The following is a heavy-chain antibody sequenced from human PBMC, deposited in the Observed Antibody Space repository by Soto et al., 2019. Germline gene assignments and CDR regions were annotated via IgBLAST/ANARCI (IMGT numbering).Heavy chain of an antibody. CDR1: GFTFTDYA. V-gene: IGHV3-23*01. CDR3: ARGSSGYISSWYYFDY. D-gene: IGHD6-13*01. CDR2: ISGIGGST. Sequence: GGSLRLSCAASGFTFTDYALGWVRQAPGKGLEWVATISGIGGSTYLADSVKGRLSISRDNSKNTVSLLMNSLRAEDTAVYFCARGSSGYISSWYYFDYWGRGTLVTVSS. J-gene: IGHJ4*02.